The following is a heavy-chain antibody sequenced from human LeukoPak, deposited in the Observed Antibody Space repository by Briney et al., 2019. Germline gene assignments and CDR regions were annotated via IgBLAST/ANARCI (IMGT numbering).Heavy chain of an antibody. CDR2: ISWNSGSI. CDR1: GFTFDDYA. D-gene: IGHD5-12*01. Sequence: PGGSLRLSCAASGFTFDDYAMHWARQAPGKGLEWVSGISWNSGSIGYADSVKGRFTISRDNAKNSLYLQMNSLRAEDTALYYCAKGPGYSGYDRGLDYWGQGTLVTVSS. CDR3: AKGPGYSGYDRGLDY. V-gene: IGHV3-9*01. J-gene: IGHJ4*02.